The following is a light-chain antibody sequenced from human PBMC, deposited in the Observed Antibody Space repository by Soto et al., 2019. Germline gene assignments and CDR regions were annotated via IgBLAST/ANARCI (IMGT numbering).Light chain of an antibody. Sequence: QSVLTQPPSVSGAPGQRVTISCTGSSSNIGAGYDVHWYQQLPGTAPKLLIYGNSNRPSAVPDRFSGSKSGTSASLAITRLQAEDEADYYCQSYDSSLSGSVFGGGTKLTVL. CDR2: GNS. CDR1: SSNIGAGYD. J-gene: IGLJ3*02. V-gene: IGLV1-40*01. CDR3: QSYDSSLSGSV.